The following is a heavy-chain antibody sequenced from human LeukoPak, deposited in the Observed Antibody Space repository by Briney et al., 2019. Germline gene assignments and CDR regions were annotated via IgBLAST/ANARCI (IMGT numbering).Heavy chain of an antibody. J-gene: IGHJ4*02. CDR3: ARPGIAVAGEFFDY. CDR2: IKSSSSYI. D-gene: IGHD6-19*01. V-gene: IGHV3-21*01. Sequence: GGSLRLSCAASGFTFSSYSMNWVRQAPGKGLEWVSFIKSSSSYIYYADSVKGRFTISRDNAKNSLYLQMNSLRAEDTAVYYCARPGIAVAGEFFDYWGQGTLVTVSS. CDR1: GFTFSSYS.